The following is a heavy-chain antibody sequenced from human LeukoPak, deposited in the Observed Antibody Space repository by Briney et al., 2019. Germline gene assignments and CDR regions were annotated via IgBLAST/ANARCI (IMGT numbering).Heavy chain of an antibody. CDR2: IIPIFGTA. D-gene: IGHD3-16*02. CDR1: GGTFSSYA. Sequence: ASVKVPCKASGGTFSSYAISWVRQAPGQGLEWMGRIIPIFGTANYAQKFQGRVTITTDESTSTAYMELSSLRSEDTAVYYCARSSYDYVWGSYRNEYYFDYWGQGTLVTVSS. J-gene: IGHJ4*02. CDR3: ARSSYDYVWGSYRNEYYFDY. V-gene: IGHV1-69*05.